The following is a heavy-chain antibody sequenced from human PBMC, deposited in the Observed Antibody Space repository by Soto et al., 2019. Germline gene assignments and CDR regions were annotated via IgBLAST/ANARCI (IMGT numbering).Heavy chain of an antibody. J-gene: IGHJ3*02. Sequence: GGSLRLSCAASGFTFSSYSMNWVRQAPGKGLEWVSSISSSSSYIYYADSVKGRFTSSRDNAKNSLYLQMNSLRAEDTAVYYCGRGRSTPRRIVARPGGRAFDIWGQGTMVTVSS. V-gene: IGHV3-21*01. CDR1: GFTFSSYS. CDR3: GRGRSTPRRIVARPGGRAFDI. D-gene: IGHD5-12*01. CDR2: ISSSSSYI.